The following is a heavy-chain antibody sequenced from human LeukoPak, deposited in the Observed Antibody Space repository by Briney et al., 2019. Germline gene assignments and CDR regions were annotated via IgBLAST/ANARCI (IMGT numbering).Heavy chain of an antibody. CDR3: ARKTTVVAFDI. Sequence: GGSLRLSCAASGFTFSSYWMSWVRQAPGKGLEWAANIEQDGSEKYYVDSVKGRFTISRDNAKNSLYLQMNSLRAEDTAVYYCARKTTVVAFDIWGQGTMVTVSS. CDR1: GFTFSSYW. J-gene: IGHJ3*02. D-gene: IGHD4-23*01. CDR2: IEQDGSEK. V-gene: IGHV3-7*01.